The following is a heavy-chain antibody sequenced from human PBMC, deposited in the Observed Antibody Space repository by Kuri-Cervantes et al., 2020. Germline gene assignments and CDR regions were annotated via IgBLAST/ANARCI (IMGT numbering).Heavy chain of an antibody. V-gene: IGHV4-34*01. D-gene: IGHD3-10*01. CDR1: GGSFSGYY. CDR2: INHSGST. Sequence: SQTLSLTCAVYGGSFSGYYWSWIRQPPGKGLEWIGEINHSGSTNYNPSLKSRVTISVDTSKNQFSLKLSSVTAADTAVYYCAGGRRGTNYYGSGSYQALDAFDIWGQGTMVTVSS. CDR3: AGGRRGTNYYGSGSYQALDAFDI. J-gene: IGHJ3*02.